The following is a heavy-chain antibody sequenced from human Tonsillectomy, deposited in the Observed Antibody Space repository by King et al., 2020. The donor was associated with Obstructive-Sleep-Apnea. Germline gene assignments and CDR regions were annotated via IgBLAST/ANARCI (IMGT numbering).Heavy chain of an antibody. D-gene: IGHD5-12*01. CDR3: AKEGTRGVATPEGWFDP. J-gene: IGHJ5*02. V-gene: IGHV3-30*18. CDR1: GFTFSSYG. Sequence: VQLVESGGGVVQPGRSLRLSCAASGFTFSSYGMHWVRQAPGKGLEWVAVISYDGSNKYYADSVKGRFTISRDNSKNTLYLQMNSLRAEDTAVYYCAKEGTRGVATPEGWFDPWGQGTLVTVSS. CDR2: ISYDGSNK.